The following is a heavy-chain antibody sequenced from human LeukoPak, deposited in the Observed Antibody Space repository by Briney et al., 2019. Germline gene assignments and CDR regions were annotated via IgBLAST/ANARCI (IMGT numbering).Heavy chain of an antibody. CDR3: ARQFPHMYYYDSSGPGDY. CDR2: IYYRGST. D-gene: IGHD3-22*01. V-gene: IGHV4-39*01. J-gene: IGHJ4*02. Sequence: PSETLSLTCTVSGDSISSSSYYWGWIRQPPGKGLEWIGSIYYRGSTYYNPSLKSRFTISVDTSKNQFSLKLSSVTAADTAVYYCARQFPHMYYYDSSGPGDYWGQGTLVTVSS. CDR1: GDSISSSSYY.